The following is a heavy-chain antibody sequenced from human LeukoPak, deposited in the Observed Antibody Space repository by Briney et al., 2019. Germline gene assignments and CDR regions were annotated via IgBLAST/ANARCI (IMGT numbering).Heavy chain of an antibody. D-gene: IGHD2-2*01. V-gene: IGHV1-69*05. CDR2: IIPIFGTA. CDR3: ARGRGKYQLLFASDI. J-gene: IGHJ3*02. CDR1: GGTFSSYA. Sequence: SVKVSCKASGGTFSSYAISWVRQAPGQGLEWMGGIIPIFGTANYAQKFQGRVTITTDESTSTAYMELSSLRSEDTAVYYCARGRGKYQLLFASDIWGQGTMVTVSS.